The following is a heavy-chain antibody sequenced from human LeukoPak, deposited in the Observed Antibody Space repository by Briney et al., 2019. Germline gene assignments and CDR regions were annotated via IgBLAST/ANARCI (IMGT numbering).Heavy chain of an antibody. D-gene: IGHD1-26*01. CDR3: ARDPYSGSYGDYYYYMDV. J-gene: IGHJ6*03. Sequence: GGSLRLSCAASGSTFSSYWMHWVRQAPGKGLEWVSSITSTSSYIYYADSVKGRFTISRDNAENSLYLQMNSLRAEDTAVYYCARDPYSGSYGDYYYYMDVWGKGTTVTISS. V-gene: IGHV3-21*01. CDR2: ITSTSSYI. CDR1: GSTFSSYW.